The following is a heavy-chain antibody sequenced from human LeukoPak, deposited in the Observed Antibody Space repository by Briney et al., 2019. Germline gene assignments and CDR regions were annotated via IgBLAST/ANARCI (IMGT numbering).Heavy chain of an antibody. CDR3: ARVEEGYSGAWMPFGY. V-gene: IGHV1-18*01. Sequence: ASVKVSCKASGGTFSSYTISWVRQAPGQGLEWMGWISPYNGNTNYAQKLQGRVTMTTDTSTSTAYMELRSLRSDDTAVYYCARVEEGYSGAWMPFGYWGQGTLVTVSS. J-gene: IGHJ4*02. CDR1: GGTFSSYT. CDR2: ISPYNGNT. D-gene: IGHD6-19*01.